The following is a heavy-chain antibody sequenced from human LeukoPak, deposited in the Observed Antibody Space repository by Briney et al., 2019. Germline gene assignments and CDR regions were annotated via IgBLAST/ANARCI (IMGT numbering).Heavy chain of an antibody. Sequence: LSGGSLRLSCAASGLPFSTYWMHWVRQAPGKGLVWVSCFNSDGRRTNYADSVKGRFIISRDNSKNTVYLQMNSLRAEDTAIYYCARGILTGYYWFDYWGQGTLVTVSS. V-gene: IGHV3-74*01. D-gene: IGHD3-9*01. CDR1: GLPFSTYW. CDR2: FNSDGRRT. CDR3: ARGILTGYYWFDY. J-gene: IGHJ4*01.